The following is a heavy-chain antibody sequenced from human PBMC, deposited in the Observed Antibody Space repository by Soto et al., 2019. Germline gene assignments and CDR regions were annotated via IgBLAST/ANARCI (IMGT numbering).Heavy chain of an antibody. D-gene: IGHD5-12*01. Sequence: QVQLVESGGGVVQPGRSLRLSCAASGFTFSSYGMHWVRQAPGKGLAWVAVIWYDGSNKYYAESVKGRFTISRDNSKNTLYLQMNSLRAEDTAVYYCARDRGGYEYYYYGMDVWGQGTTVTVSS. J-gene: IGHJ6*02. CDR3: ARDRGGYEYYYYGMDV. CDR2: IWYDGSNK. CDR1: GFTFSSYG. V-gene: IGHV3-33*01.